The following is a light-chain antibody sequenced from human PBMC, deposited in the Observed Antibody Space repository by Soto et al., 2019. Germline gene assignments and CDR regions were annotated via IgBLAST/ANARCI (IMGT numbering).Light chain of an antibody. CDR1: QSVSSSY. Sequence: EIVLTQSPGTLSLSPGERATLSCRASQSVSSSYLAWYQQKPGQAPRLLIYDASRATGIPDRFSGSGSGTDFTVTITSLEPEDFAVYYCQHYGTSALFGPGTKVDI. V-gene: IGKV3-20*01. CDR3: QHYGTSAL. J-gene: IGKJ3*01. CDR2: DAS.